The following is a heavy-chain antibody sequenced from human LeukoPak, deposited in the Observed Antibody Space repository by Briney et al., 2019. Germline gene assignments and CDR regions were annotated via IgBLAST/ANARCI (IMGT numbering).Heavy chain of an antibody. CDR2: MNRDGSEV. V-gene: IGHV3-7*04. CDR1: GFTFSRFW. CDR3: ARGIDEWLYLNY. D-gene: IGHD3-3*01. Sequence: GGSLRLSCAASGFTFSRFWMSWVRQAPGKGPEFVATMNRDGSEVAYGNSVRGRFTISRDNAKNSLYLQMYSLRAEDTAVYYCARGIDEWLYLNYWGQGALVTVSS. J-gene: IGHJ4*02.